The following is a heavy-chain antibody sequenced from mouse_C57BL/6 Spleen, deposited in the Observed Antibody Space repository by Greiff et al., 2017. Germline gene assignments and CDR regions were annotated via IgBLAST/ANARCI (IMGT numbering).Heavy chain of an antibody. CDR2: INPSSGYT. V-gene: IGHV1-4*01. CDR1: GYTFTSYT. D-gene: IGHD1-2*01. J-gene: IGHJ1*03. CDR3: ARVLTTAVPRDWYFEV. Sequence: VQLQQSGAELARPGASVKMSCKASGYTFTSYTMHWVKQRPGQGLEWIGYINPSSGYTKYNQKFKDKATLTADKSSSTAYMQLSSLTSEASAVYFFARVLTTAVPRDWYFEVWGTGTTVTVAT.